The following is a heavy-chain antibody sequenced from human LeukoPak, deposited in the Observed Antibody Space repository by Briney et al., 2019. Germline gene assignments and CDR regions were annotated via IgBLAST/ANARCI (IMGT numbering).Heavy chain of an antibody. CDR3: ARDGGYYYDSSGYYY. CDR1: GGTFSSYA. CDR2: ISAYNGNT. J-gene: IGHJ4*02. Sequence: ASVKVSCKASGGTFSSYAISWVRQAPGQGLEWMGWISAYNGNTNYAQKLQGRVTMTTDTSTSTAYMELRSLRSDDTAVYYCARDGGYYYDSSGYYYWGQGTLVTVSS. V-gene: IGHV1-18*01. D-gene: IGHD3-22*01.